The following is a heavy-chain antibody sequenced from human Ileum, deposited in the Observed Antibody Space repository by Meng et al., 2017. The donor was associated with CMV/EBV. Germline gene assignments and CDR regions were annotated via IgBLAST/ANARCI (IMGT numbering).Heavy chain of an antibody. J-gene: IGHJ4*02. CDR2: ISGSGGST. D-gene: IGHD3-22*01. CDR1: GFTFSSYA. CDR3: AKDLGYDSSGYYSY. Sequence: GESLKISCAASGFTFSSYAMSWVRQAPGKGLEWVSAISGSGGSTYYADSVKGRFTISRDNSKNTLYLQMNSLRAEDTAVYYCAKDLGYDSSGYYSYWGQGTLVNVSS. V-gene: IGHV3-23*01.